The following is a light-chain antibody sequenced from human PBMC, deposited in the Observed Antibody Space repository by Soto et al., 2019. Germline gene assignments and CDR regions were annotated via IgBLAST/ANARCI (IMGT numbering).Light chain of an antibody. V-gene: IGKV3D-15*01. J-gene: IGKJ4*01. CDR1: QSVNIN. CDR2: GAS. CDR3: QQYQDWPPLT. Sequence: EIAMTQSPVTLSASPGERVTLSCRASQSVNINLAWYQQRPGQAPRVLIYGASNRASGIPDRFSGSGSGTDFTLTISSLEPDDVALYYCQQYQDWPPLTFGGGTRVEIK.